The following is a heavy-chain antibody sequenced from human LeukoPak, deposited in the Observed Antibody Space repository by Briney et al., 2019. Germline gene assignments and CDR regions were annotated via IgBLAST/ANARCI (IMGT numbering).Heavy chain of an antibody. D-gene: IGHD3-10*01. CDR2: IYTIGTT. V-gene: IGHV3-53*01. CDR3: ARDPPGLGHYFDD. CDR1: GFAVDSNY. J-gene: IGHJ4*02. Sequence: GGSLRLSCAASGFAVDSNYMGWVRQAPGKGLEWISVIYTIGTTYYADSVKGRFTISRDISKNTLHLQMNSLRVEDTAVYYCARDPPGLGHYFDDWGQGTLVTVSS.